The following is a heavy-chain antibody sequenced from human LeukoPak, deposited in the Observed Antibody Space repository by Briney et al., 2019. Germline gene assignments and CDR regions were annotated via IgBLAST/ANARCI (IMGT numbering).Heavy chain of an antibody. CDR1: GYTLTDLS. Sequence: ASVKVSCKVSGYTLTDLSMHWVRQAPGKGLEWMGGFDPEDGKRIFAEKFLGRVTMTEDTSTDTAYMELSSLTSEDTAVYYCSTLLSTNYLDHWGQGTLVTVSS. V-gene: IGHV1-24*01. D-gene: IGHD2/OR15-2a*01. J-gene: IGHJ4*02. CDR3: STLLSTNYLDH. CDR2: FDPEDGKR.